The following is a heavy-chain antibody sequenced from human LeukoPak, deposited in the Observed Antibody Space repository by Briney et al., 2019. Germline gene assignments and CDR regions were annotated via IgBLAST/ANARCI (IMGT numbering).Heavy chain of an antibody. D-gene: IGHD6-13*01. CDR1: GFTFSSYS. Sequence: PGGSLRLSCAASGFTFSSYSMNWVRQAPGKGLEWVSGINWNGGSTGYADSVKGRFTISRDNAKNSLYLQMNSLRAEDTALYYCARDSSSWYVSEHWGQGTLVTVSS. CDR3: ARDSSSWYVSEH. J-gene: IGHJ1*01. CDR2: INWNGGST. V-gene: IGHV3-20*04.